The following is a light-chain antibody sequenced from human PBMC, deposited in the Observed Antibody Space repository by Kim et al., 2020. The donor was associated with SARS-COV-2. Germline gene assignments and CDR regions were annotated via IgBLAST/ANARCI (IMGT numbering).Light chain of an antibody. J-gene: IGLJ3*02. V-gene: IGLV7-43*01. CDR2: RTS. CDR3: LLNYGGPWV. Sequence: PGGTVTITWASSTGAVTSVHNANWFQQKPGQPPRSLIQRTSGGHSWTPARFSGSLLGDKAALTLSPVQPEDEADYFCLLNYGGPWVFGGGTQLTVL. CDR1: TGAVTSVHN.